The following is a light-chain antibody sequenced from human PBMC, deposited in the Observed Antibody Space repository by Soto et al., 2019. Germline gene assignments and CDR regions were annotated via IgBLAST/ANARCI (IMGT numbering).Light chain of an antibody. CDR1: QGVTSGS. CDR3: QQYGSSSWT. Sequence: EIVLTQSPGTLSLSPGERATLSCRASQGVTSGSLAWYQQKPGQAPRLLIYGASSRATGIPDRFSGSGSETDFTLTISRLEPEDFAVYYCQQYGSSSWTFGQGTKVEIK. V-gene: IGKV3-20*01. J-gene: IGKJ1*01. CDR2: GAS.